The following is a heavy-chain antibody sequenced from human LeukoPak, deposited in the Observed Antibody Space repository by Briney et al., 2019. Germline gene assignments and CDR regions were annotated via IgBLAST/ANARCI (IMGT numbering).Heavy chain of an antibody. CDR2: INPNRGGT. CDR3: AREVRSITMVRGDRYYFDY. J-gene: IGHJ4*02. Sequence: ASVKVSCKASGYTFTGYYMHWVRQAPGQGLEWMGWINPNRGGTNYAQKFQGRVTMTRDTSISTAYMELSRLRSDDTAVYYCAREVRSITMVRGDRYYFDYWGQGTLVTVSS. CDR1: GYTFTGYY. V-gene: IGHV1-2*02. D-gene: IGHD3-10*01.